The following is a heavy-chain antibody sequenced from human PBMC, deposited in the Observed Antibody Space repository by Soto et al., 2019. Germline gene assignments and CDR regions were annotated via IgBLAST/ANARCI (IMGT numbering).Heavy chain of an antibody. J-gene: IGHJ5*02. CDR2: IYPGDSDT. D-gene: IGHD3-10*01. Sequence: GESLKISCKGLGNSFNNWIGWVRQMPGKGLEWVGIIYPGDSDTRYSPSFQGHVTISADKSISTAYLQWSSLRASDTAMYYCARLGSGNYYMVSWGQGTLVTVSS. V-gene: IGHV5-51*01. CDR1: GNSFNNW. CDR3: ARLGSGNYYMVS.